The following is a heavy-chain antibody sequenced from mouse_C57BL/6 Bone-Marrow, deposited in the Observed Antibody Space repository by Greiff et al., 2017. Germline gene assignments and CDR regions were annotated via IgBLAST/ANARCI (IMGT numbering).Heavy chain of an antibody. CDR3: ARLTGY. CDR2: ISYDGSN. J-gene: IGHJ2*01. CDR1: GYSITSGYY. V-gene: IGHV3-6*01. Sequence: DVKLQESGPGLVKPSQSLSLTCSVTGYSITSGYYWNWIRQFPGNKLEWMGYISYDGSNNYNPSLKNRISITRDTSKNQFFLKLNSVTTEDTATYYCARLTGYWGQGTTLTVSS.